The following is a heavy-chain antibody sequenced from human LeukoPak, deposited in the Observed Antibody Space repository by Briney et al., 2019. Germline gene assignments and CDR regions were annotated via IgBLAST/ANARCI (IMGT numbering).Heavy chain of an antibody. Sequence: SETLSLTCTVSGGSISSSSYYWGWIRQPPGKGLEWIGSIYYSGSTYYNPSLKSRVTISVDTSKNQFSLKLSSVTAADTAVYYCAKEGSYGYGVFDYWGQGTLVTVSS. V-gene: IGHV4-39*07. CDR1: GGSISSSSYY. D-gene: IGHD5-18*01. CDR2: IYYSGST. J-gene: IGHJ4*02. CDR3: AKEGSYGYGVFDY.